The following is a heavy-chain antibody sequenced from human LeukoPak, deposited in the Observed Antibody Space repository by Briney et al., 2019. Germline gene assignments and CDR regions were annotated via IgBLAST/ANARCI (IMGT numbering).Heavy chain of an antibody. CDR3: ARLYVWGSYRTRGFDY. CDR1: GFTFSSYA. J-gene: IGHJ4*02. D-gene: IGHD3-16*02. Sequence: GGSLRLSCAASGFTFSSYAMHWVRQAPGKGLEWVAVISYDGSNKYYADSVKGRFTISRDNSKNTLYLQMNSLRAEDTAVYYCARLYVWGSYRTRGFDYWGQGTLVTVSS. CDR2: ISYDGSNK. V-gene: IGHV3-30-3*01.